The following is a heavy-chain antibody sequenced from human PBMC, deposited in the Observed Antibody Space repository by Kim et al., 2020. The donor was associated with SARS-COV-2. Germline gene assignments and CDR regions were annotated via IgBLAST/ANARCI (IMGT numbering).Heavy chain of an antibody. V-gene: IGHV3-23*01. CDR1: GFTFSNYA. D-gene: IGHD6-13*01. CDR3: SKDRVAASSTPFGMDD. CDR2: ISGSGVST. J-gene: IGHJ6*01. Sequence: GGSLRLSCAASGFTFSNYAMSWVRQAPGKGLEWVPAISGSGVSTYYADSVKGRFSISSDSSSNKLSVEMNSLRAEDTAVYYCSKDRVAASSTPFGMDDWG.